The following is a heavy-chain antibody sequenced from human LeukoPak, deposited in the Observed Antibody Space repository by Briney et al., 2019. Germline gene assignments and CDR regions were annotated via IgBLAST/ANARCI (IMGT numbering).Heavy chain of an antibody. CDR1: CYSISSGYY. Sequence: PSETLSPTCAVSCYSISSGYYWGWIRQPPGKGLEWIGSIYHSGSTYYNPSLKSRVTISVDTSKNQFSLKLSSVTAADTAVYYCASEGPCGGDCYHDYWGQGTLVTVSS. J-gene: IGHJ4*02. V-gene: IGHV4-38-2*01. CDR3: ASEGPCGGDCYHDY. CDR2: IYHSGST. D-gene: IGHD2-21*01.